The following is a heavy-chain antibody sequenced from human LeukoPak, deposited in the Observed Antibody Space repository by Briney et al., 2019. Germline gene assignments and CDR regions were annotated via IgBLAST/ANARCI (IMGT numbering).Heavy chain of an antibody. V-gene: IGHV3-7*01. CDR3: ARVTRRFYYDSSGPRGAFDI. CDR1: GFTFSNAW. J-gene: IGHJ3*02. CDR2: IKQDGSEK. D-gene: IGHD3-22*01. Sequence: GGSLRLSCAASGFTFSNAWMSWVRQAPGKGLEWVANIKQDGSEKYYVDSVKGRFTISRDNAKNSLYLQMNSLRAEDTAVYYCARVTRRFYYDSSGPRGAFDIWGQGTMVTVSS.